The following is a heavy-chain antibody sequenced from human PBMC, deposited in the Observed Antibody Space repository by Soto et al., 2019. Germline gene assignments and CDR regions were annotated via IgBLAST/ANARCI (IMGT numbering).Heavy chain of an antibody. CDR1: GFTFSSYA. CDR2: ISGSGGST. CDR3: AKYRSDGDYYYGMDV. J-gene: IGHJ6*02. V-gene: IGHV3-23*01. D-gene: IGHD3-16*01. Sequence: GGSLRLSCAASGFTFSSYAMSWVRQAPGKGLEWISAISGSGGSTYYADSVKGRFTISRDNSKNTLYLQMNSLRAEDTAVYYCAKYRSDGDYYYGMDVWGQGTTVTVSS.